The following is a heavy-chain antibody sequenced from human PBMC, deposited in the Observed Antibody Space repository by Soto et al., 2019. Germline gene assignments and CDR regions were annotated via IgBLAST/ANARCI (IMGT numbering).Heavy chain of an antibody. D-gene: IGHD3-22*01. Sequence: SETLSLTCTVSGGSISSYYWSWIRQPPGKGLEWIGYIYYSGSTNYNPSLKSRVTISVDTSKNQFSLKLSSVTAADTAVYYCAGVAEGTYYYDSSGYFDYWGQGTLVTVS. V-gene: IGHV4-59*08. CDR3: AGVAEGTYYYDSSGYFDY. J-gene: IGHJ4*02. CDR2: IYYSGST. CDR1: GGSISSYY.